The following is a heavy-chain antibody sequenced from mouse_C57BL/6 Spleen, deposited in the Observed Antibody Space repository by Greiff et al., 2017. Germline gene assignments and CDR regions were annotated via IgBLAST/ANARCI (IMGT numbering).Heavy chain of an antibody. CDR2: IDPSDSYT. CDR3: ARSYSNHVDAMDY. J-gene: IGHJ4*01. V-gene: IGHV1-50*01. CDR1: GYTFTSYW. D-gene: IGHD2-5*01. Sequence: QVQLQQPGAELVKPGASVKLSCKASGYTFTSYWMQWVKQRPGQGLEWIGEIDPSDSYTKSNQKFKGKATLTVDTSSSTAYMQLSSLTSEDSAVYYCARSYSNHVDAMDYWGQGTSVTVSS.